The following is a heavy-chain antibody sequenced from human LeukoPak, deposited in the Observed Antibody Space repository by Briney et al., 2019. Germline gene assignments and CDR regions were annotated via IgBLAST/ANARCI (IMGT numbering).Heavy chain of an antibody. J-gene: IGHJ6*04. CDR2: ISSSGSTI. V-gene: IGHV3-48*03. Sequence: GGSLRLSCAASGFTFSSYEMNWVRQTPGKGLEWVSYISSSGSTIYYADSVKGRFTISRDNAKNSLYLQMNSLRAEDTAVYYCAELGITTIGGVWGKGTTVTISS. CDR1: GFTFSSYE. CDR3: AELGITTIGGV. D-gene: IGHD3-10*02.